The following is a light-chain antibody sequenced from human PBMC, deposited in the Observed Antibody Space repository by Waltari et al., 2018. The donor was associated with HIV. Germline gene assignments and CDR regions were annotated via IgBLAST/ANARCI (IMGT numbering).Light chain of an antibody. V-gene: IGKV3-11*01. Sequence: EIVLTQSPATLSLSPGERATLSCRASQSVSNYLAWYQQKPGQAPRLLIYDTSNRATGIPARFSGSGSGTDFTPTISSLEPEDFAVYYCQQRGNWYSFGQGTKLEIK. J-gene: IGKJ2*03. CDR2: DTS. CDR1: QSVSNY. CDR3: QQRGNWYS.